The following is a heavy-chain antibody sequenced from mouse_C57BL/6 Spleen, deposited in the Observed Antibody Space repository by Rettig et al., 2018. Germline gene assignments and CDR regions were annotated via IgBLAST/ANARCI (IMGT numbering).Heavy chain of an antibody. Sequence: SVKLSCKASGYTFTSYWMDWVKQRPGQGLEWIGNIYPSDSETHYNQKFKDKATLTVDKSSSTAYMQLSSLTSEDSAVYYCARESNYYFDYWGQGTTLTVSS. V-gene: IGHV1-61*01. J-gene: IGHJ2*01. CDR1: GYTFTSYW. D-gene: IGHD2-5*01. CDR2: IYPSDSET. CDR3: ARESNYYFDY.